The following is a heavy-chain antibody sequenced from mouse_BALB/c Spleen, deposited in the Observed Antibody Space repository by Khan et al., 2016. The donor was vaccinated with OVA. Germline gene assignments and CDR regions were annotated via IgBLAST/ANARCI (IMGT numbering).Heavy chain of an antibody. V-gene: IGHV1-4*01. D-gene: IGHD2-14*01. Sequence: QVQLKESGAELARPGASVKMSCKASGYTFTSYTIHWIKMRPGQGLEWIGYINPNNGYTNYNQKFKDKATLTADKSSNTAYLQLSSLTSDDSAVYNVVRDGAYYRNDGWFAYWGLGTLVTVSA. CDR2: INPNNGYT. CDR1: GYTFTSYT. CDR3: VRDGAYYRNDGWFAY. J-gene: IGHJ3*01.